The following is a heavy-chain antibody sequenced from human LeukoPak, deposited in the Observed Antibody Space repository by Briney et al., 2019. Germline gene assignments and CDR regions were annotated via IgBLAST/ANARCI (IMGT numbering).Heavy chain of an antibody. D-gene: IGHD1-26*01. CDR1: GGSFSGYY. J-gene: IGHJ4*02. CDR2: INHSGST. Sequence: SETLSLTCAVYGGSFSGYYWSWIRQPPGKGLEWIGEINHSGSTNYNPSLKSRVTISVDTSKNQFSLKLSSVTAADTAVYYCARAEGASYYFDYWGQGTLVTVSS. V-gene: IGHV4-34*01. CDR3: ARAEGASYYFDY.